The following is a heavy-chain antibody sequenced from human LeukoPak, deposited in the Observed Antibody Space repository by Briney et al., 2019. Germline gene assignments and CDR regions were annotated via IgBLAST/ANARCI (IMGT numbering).Heavy chain of an antibody. Sequence: ASVKVSCKACGYTFTAYYMHWVRQAPGQGLEWMGWINPNTGGTNYAPKFQGRVTMTRDTSISTAYMVLSSLTFDDTAVYYCARDDNFQFDSWGQGTLVTVSS. CDR3: ARDDNFQFDS. D-gene: IGHD1-1*01. J-gene: IGHJ4*02. CDR2: INPNTGGT. V-gene: IGHV1-2*02. CDR1: GYTFTAYY.